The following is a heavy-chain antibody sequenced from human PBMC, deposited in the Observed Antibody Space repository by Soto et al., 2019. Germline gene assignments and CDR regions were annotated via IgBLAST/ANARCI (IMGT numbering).Heavy chain of an antibody. CDR3: ASWYYYDSSGYYPVDY. Sequence: QVQLVQSGAEVKKPGSSVKVSCKASGGTFSSYAISWVRQAPGQGLEWMGGIIPIFGTANYAQKFQGRVTITAAESTSTAYMELSCLRSEDTAVYYCASWYYYDSSGYYPVDYWGQGTLVTVSS. D-gene: IGHD3-22*01. CDR1: GGTFSSYA. J-gene: IGHJ4*02. CDR2: IIPIFGTA. V-gene: IGHV1-69*01.